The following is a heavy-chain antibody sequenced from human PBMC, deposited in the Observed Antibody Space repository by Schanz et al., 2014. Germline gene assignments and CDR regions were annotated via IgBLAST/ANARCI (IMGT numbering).Heavy chain of an antibody. J-gene: IGHJ3*02. CDR1: GFTFSGYS. Sequence: EVQLVESGGGLVQPGGSLRLSCAASGFTFSGYSMNWVRQAPGKGLEWISYIGSSSSRIDHADSVKGRFTISRDNAKNSLYLQMNSLRAEDTAVYYCARKMKLGVYGGKGHDSLDIWGQGTMVTVSS. CDR2: IGSSSSRI. V-gene: IGHV3-48*01. D-gene: IGHD4-17*01. CDR3: ARKMKLGVYGGKGHDSLDI.